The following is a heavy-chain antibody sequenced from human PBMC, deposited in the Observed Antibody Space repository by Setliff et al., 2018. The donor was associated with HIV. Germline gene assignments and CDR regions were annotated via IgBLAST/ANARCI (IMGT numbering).Heavy chain of an antibody. CDR3: ATSPDGDCATTNCANWFDP. J-gene: IGHJ5*02. V-gene: IGHV3-73*01. Sequence: LRLSCAASGFIFSSYAMSWVRQASGKGLEWIGRIKTKPSNYATAYGASVTGRFTISRDDSQNTAYLQMKSLKTEDTAIYFCATSPDGDCATTNCANWFDPWGQGTLVTVSS. D-gene: IGHD4-17*01. CDR2: IKTKPSNYAT. CDR1: GFIFSSYA.